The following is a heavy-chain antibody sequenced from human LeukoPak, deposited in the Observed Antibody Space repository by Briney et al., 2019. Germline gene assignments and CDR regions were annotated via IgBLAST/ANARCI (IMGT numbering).Heavy chain of an antibody. J-gene: IGHJ4*02. Sequence: GGSLRLSCAVSGITLSNYSMSWVRQAPGKGLEWVAGISDSGGRTNYADSVKGRFAISRDNPRNTLYLQMNSLRAEDTAVYFCAKRGVVIRVILVGFHKEAYYFDSWGQGALVTVSS. CDR2: ISDSGGRT. V-gene: IGHV3-23*01. CDR1: GITLSNYS. CDR3: AKRGVVIRVILVGFHKEAYYFDS. D-gene: IGHD3-22*01.